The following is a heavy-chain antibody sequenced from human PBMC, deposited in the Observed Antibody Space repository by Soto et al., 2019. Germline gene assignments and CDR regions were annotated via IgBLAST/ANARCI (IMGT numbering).Heavy chain of an antibody. Sequence: ASGKVSCKGSGYSFTTYGINWVRQAPGQGLEWVGWITTYNGNTNYAQKFQGRVTLTIDTFTSTAYMELRSLRSDDTAMYYCARFPEGGYSYGYGTDYWGQGTLVTVSS. CDR1: GYSFTTYG. CDR2: ITTYNGNT. J-gene: IGHJ4*02. V-gene: IGHV1-18*01. CDR3: ARFPEGGYSYGYGTDY. D-gene: IGHD5-18*01.